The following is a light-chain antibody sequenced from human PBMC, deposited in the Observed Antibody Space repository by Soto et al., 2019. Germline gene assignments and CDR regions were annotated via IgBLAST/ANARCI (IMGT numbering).Light chain of an antibody. CDR3: HLFSSYSRA. CDR2: SVS. J-gene: IGKJ1*01. V-gene: IGKV1-5*01. CDR1: QSVNSW. Sequence: DIQMTQSPSTLSAYVGDRVTITCRASQSVNSWLAWYQQKPGRAPKLLFYSVSNLASGVPSRFSGSGSGTEFTLTIVSLQPDEFATCYCHLFSSYSRAFGQGTKMEMK.